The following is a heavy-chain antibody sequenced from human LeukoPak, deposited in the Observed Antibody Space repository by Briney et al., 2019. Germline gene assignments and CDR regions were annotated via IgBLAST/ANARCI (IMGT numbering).Heavy chain of an antibody. CDR1: GGSFSGYY. Sequence: SETLSLTCSVYGGSFSGYYWSWIRQPPGEGLEWFGYIYYSGSTNYNPSLKSRVTISVDTSKHQFSLKLSSVTAADTAVYYCAGGIMITFGGVRFDPWGQGTLVTVSS. V-gene: IGHV4-59*12. CDR3: AGGIMITFGGVRFDP. J-gene: IGHJ5*02. D-gene: IGHD3-16*01. CDR2: IYYSGST.